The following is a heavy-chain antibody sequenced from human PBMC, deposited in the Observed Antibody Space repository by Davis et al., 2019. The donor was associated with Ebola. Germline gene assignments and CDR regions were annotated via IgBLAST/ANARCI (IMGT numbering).Heavy chain of an antibody. Sequence: GESLKISCSASGFIFSSYAMHWVRQAPWKGLEYVSFISSNGGSTYHADSVKGRFTISRDNSKNTLYLQMSSLRAEDTAVYYCVRMSDDSNWGQGTLVTVSS. CDR1: GFIFSSYA. CDR3: VRMSDDSN. D-gene: IGHD3-9*01. CDR2: ISSNGGST. V-gene: IGHV3-64D*06. J-gene: IGHJ4*02.